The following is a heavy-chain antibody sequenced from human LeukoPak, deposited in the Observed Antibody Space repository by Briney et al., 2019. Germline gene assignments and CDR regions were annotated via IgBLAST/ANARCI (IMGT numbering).Heavy chain of an antibody. CDR2: ISSSSSTI. Sequence: GGSLRLSCAASGFTFSSSNINWVRQAPGKGLEWVSYISSSSSTIYYADSVKGRFTISRDNAKNSLYLQMNSLRAEDTAVYYCAKDLQSYTMVRGMDPHPCDYWGQGTLVTVSS. V-gene: IGHV3-48*04. D-gene: IGHD3-10*01. CDR3: AKDLQSYTMVRGMDPHPCDY. CDR1: GFTFSSSN. J-gene: IGHJ4*02.